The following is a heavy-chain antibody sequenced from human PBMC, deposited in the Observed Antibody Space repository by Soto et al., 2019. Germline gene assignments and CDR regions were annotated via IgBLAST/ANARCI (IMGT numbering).Heavy chain of an antibody. CDR2: IYYSGST. J-gene: IGHJ3*02. V-gene: IGHV4-31*03. CDR3: ARDRYYYDSSGYQKMDAFDI. Sequence: SVTLSLTCTVSGGSISSGGYYWSWIRQHPGKGLEWIGYIYYSGSTYYNPSLKSRVTISVDTSKNQFSLKLSSVTAADTAVYYCARDRYYYDSSGYQKMDAFDIWGQGTMVTVSS. CDR1: GGSISSGGYY. D-gene: IGHD3-22*01.